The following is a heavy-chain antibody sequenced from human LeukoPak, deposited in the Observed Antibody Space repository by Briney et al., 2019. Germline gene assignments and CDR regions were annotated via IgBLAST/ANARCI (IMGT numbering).Heavy chain of an antibody. Sequence: GGSLRLSCAASGFTFSNYGMHWARQAPGKGLEWVAVISYDESDKYYADSVKGRFTISRDNSKNTLYLQMNSLRPEDTAVYYCAKGVVAATNAAYYGMDVWGQGTTVTVSS. CDR2: ISYDESDK. CDR3: AKGVVAATNAAYYGMDV. D-gene: IGHD2-15*01. CDR1: GFTFSNYG. J-gene: IGHJ6*02. V-gene: IGHV3-30*18.